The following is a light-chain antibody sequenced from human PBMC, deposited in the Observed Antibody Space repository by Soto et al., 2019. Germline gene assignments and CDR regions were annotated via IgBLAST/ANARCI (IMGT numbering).Light chain of an antibody. CDR3: SSYTAGGTI. CDR2: EVS. V-gene: IGLV2-8*01. CDR1: SSDIGGYNY. J-gene: IGLJ1*01. Sequence: QSALTQPPSASGSPGQSVTISCTGTSSDIGGYNYVSWYQQHPGKAPKLIIYEVSKRPSGVPDRFSGSKSGNTASLTVSGLQAEDEADYYCSSYTAGGTIFGTGTKLTVL.